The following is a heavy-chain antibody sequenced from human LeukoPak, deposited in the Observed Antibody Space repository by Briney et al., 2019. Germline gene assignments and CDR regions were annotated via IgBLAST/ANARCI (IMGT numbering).Heavy chain of an antibody. CDR3: AKDLASGWTYYYYGMDV. Sequence: GGSLRLSCAASGFAFSSYAMTWVRQAPGKGLEWVSVITSGITTFYAGSVRGRFTISRDNSKNTLYLQMNSLRAEDTAVYYCAKDLASGWTYYYYGMDVWGRGTTVTVSS. V-gene: IGHV3-23*01. J-gene: IGHJ6*02. CDR2: ITSGITT. D-gene: IGHD6-19*01. CDR1: GFAFSSYA.